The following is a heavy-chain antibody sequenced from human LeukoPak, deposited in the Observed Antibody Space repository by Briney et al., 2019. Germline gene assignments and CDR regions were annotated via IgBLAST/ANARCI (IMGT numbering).Heavy chain of an antibody. CDR3: ARGRAIGSQVAAAGTGTIEGWFDP. J-gene: IGHJ5*02. V-gene: IGHV4-39*07. CDR1: GGSISSSSYY. Sequence: SETLSLTCTVSGGSISSSSYYWGWIRQPPGKGLEWIGSIYYSGSTYYNPSLKSRVTISVGTSKNQFSLKLSSVTAADTAVYYCARGRAIGSQVAAAGTGTIEGWFDPWGQGTLVTVSS. CDR2: IYYSGST. D-gene: IGHD6-13*01.